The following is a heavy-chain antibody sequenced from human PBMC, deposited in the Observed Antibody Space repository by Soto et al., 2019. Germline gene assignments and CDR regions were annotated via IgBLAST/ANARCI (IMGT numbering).Heavy chain of an antibody. D-gene: IGHD6-19*01. CDR1: GFTFSSYW. CDR3: ARVGGSSGWYFDY. J-gene: IGHJ4*02. Sequence: GGSLRLSCAASGFTFSSYWMSWVRQAPGKGLEWVSVIYSGGSTYYADSVKGRFTISRDNSKNTLYLQMNSLRAEDTAVYYCARVGGSSGWYFDYWGQGTLVTVSS. V-gene: IGHV3-53*01. CDR2: IYSGGST.